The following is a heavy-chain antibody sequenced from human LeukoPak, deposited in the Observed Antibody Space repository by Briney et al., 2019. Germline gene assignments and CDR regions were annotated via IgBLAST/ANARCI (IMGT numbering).Heavy chain of an antibody. CDR3: ARHPLAAAGFDY. CDR1: GGSISSSSYY. V-gene: IGHV4-39*01. CDR2: IYYSGST. Sequence: SETLSLTCTVSGGSISSSSYYWGWIRQPPGKGLEWIGSIYYSGSTYYKPSLKSRVTISVDTSKNQFSLKLSSVTAADTAVYYCARHPLAAAGFDYWGQGTLVTVSS. J-gene: IGHJ4*02. D-gene: IGHD6-13*01.